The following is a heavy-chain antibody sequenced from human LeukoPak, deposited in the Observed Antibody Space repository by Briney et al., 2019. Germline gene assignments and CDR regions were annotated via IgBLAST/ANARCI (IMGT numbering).Heavy chain of an antibody. CDR1: GGSFSGYY. J-gene: IGHJ6*02. CDR2: INHSGST. V-gene: IGHV4-34*01. Sequence: SETLSLTCAVSGGSFSGYYWSWLRQPPGKGLEWIGEINHSGSTNYNPSLKSRVTISVDTSKNQFSLKLSSVTAADTAVYYCARDSGWLGSYYYGMDVWGQGTTVTVSS. CDR3: ARDSGWLGSYYYGMDV. D-gene: IGHD6-19*01.